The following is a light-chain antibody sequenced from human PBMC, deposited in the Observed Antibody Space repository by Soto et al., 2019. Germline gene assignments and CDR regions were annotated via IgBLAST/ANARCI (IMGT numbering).Light chain of an antibody. V-gene: IGKV1-5*01. CDR1: QRIDNW. CDR2: HAS. J-gene: IGKJ2*01. CDR3: QHYHTFPYT. Sequence: DIQMTQSPSFVSASVGDRVTITCRASQRIDNWLAWYQQKPGKAPKLLIYHASTLESGVSSGFSGSGSGTVFTLTSRSLPPYDFAAYYCQHYHTFPYTFGQGTKLEIK.